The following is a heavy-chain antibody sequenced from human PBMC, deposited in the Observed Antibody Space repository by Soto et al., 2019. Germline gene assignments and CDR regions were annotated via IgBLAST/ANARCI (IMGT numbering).Heavy chain of an antibody. CDR1: GGSISSYY. J-gene: IGHJ4*02. Sequence: QVQLLESGPGLVKPSETLSLTCTVSGGSISSYYWSWIRQPPGKGLEWIGYIYYSGSTNYNPSLKSRVTISVDTSKNQFSLKLSSVTAADTAVYYCARGRGYGSGSYDYWGQGTLVTVSS. D-gene: IGHD3-10*01. CDR2: IYYSGST. V-gene: IGHV4-59*01. CDR3: ARGRGYGSGSYDY.